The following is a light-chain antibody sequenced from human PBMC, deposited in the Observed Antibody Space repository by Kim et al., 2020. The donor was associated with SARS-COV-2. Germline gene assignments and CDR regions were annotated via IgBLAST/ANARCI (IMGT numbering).Light chain of an antibody. CDR1: RLDVGGYHY. V-gene: IGLV2-14*03. CDR3: SSWASTTSYV. Sequence: GQSITISCTGTRLDVGGYHYASWYQQHPGKAPNLMIYDVHNRPTGVSDRFSGSKSGNTASLTISGLQAEDEADYYCSSWASTTSYVFGTGTTVTVL. J-gene: IGLJ1*01. CDR2: DVH.